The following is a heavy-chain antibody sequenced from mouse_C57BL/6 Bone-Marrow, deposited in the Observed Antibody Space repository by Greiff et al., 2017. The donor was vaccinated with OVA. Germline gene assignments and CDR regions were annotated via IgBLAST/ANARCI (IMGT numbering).Heavy chain of an antibody. J-gene: IGHJ3*01. CDR2: IYPGSGST. D-gene: IGHD1-1*01. CDR3: ARPSSGSSYGFAY. CDR1: GYTFTSYW. V-gene: IGHV1-55*01. Sequence: VQLQQSGAELVKPGASVKMSCKASGYTFTSYWITWVKQRPGQGLEWIGDIYPGSGSTNYNEKFKSKATLTVDTSSSTAYMQLSSLTSEDSAVYYCARPSSGSSYGFAYWGQGTLVTVSA.